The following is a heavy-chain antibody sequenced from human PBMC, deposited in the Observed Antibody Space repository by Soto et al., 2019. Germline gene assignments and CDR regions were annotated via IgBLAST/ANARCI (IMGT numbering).Heavy chain of an antibody. J-gene: IGHJ5*02. V-gene: IGHV3-33*01. D-gene: IGHD2-21*02. CDR1: GFTFSSYG. Sequence: PGGSLRLSCAASGFTFSSYGMHWVRQAPGKGLEWVAVIWYDGSNKYYADSVKGRFTISRDNSKNTLYLQMNSLRAEDTAVYYCAREYGFVVVTSPWFDPWGQGTLVTVS. CDR3: AREYGFVVVTSPWFDP. CDR2: IWYDGSNK.